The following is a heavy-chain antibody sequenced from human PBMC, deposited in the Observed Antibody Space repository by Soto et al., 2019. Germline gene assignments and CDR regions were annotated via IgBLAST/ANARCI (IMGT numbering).Heavy chain of an antibody. Sequence: QVQLQESGPGLVKPSETLSLTCTVSGGSISSYYWSWIRQPPGKGLEWIGYIYYSGSTNYNPSLKSRVTISVDTSKNQCSLKLSSVTAADTAVYYCARVVVVAATSNWFDPWGQGTLVTVSS. D-gene: IGHD2-15*01. CDR1: GGSISSYY. CDR3: ARVVVVAATSNWFDP. V-gene: IGHV4-59*01. CDR2: IYYSGST. J-gene: IGHJ5*02.